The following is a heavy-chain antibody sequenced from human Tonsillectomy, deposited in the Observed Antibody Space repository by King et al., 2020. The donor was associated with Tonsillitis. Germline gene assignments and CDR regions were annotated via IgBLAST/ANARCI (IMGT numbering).Heavy chain of an antibody. CDR2: ISAYNGNT. CDR3: ARDSNDLYYYYYGMDV. V-gene: IGHV1-18*04. CDR1: GYTFTSYG. J-gene: IGHJ6*02. Sequence: VQLVESGAEVKKPGASVKVSCKASGYTFTSYGISWVRQAPGQGLEWMGWISAYNGNTNYAQKLQGRVTMTTDTSTSTAYMELRSLRSDDTAVYYRARDSNDLYYYYYGMDVWGQGTTVTVSS.